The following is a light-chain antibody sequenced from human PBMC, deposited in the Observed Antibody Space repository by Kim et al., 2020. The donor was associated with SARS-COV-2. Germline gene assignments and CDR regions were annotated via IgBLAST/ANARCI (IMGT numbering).Light chain of an antibody. CDR3: HQYGDSPYT. CDR2: SAS. V-gene: IGKV3-20*01. Sequence: LSPGDRAPLSCKTSQTISSNYLAWYQQSPGQAPRLLIYSASTRATDIPDRFSGGGSATDFTLTINRLEPEDFAVYFCHQYGDSPYTFGQGTKLEI. J-gene: IGKJ2*01. CDR1: QTISSNY.